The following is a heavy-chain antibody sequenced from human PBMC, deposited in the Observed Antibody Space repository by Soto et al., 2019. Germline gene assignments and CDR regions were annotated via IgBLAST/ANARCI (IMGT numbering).Heavy chain of an antibody. CDR1: GGSISSSSYY. CDR3: ARSHDYGDYGGWFDP. CDR2: IYYSGST. Sequence: SETLSLTCTVSGGSISSSSYYWGWIRQPPGKGLEWIGSIYYSGSTYYNPTLKSRVTISVDTSKNHFSLKLSSVTAADTAVYYCARSHDYGDYGGWFDPWGQGTLVTVSS. J-gene: IGHJ5*02. D-gene: IGHD4-17*01. V-gene: IGHV4-39*01.